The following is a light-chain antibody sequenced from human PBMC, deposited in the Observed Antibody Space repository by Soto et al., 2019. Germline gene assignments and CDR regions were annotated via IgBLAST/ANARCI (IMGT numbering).Light chain of an antibody. CDR1: QSVSSGY. J-gene: IGKJ1*01. CDR2: DAS. Sequence: EFVLTQSPGTLSLSPGERATLSCRASQSVSSGYLAWYQQKPGQAPRLLIYDASRRATGIPERFSGSGSGTDFTLTINRLEPEDFAVYYCQQYGSSPTFGLGTKVDI. CDR3: QQYGSSPT. V-gene: IGKV3-20*01.